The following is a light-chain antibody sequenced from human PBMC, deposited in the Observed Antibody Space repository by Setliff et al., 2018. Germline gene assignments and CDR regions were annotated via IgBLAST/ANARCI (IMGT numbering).Light chain of an antibody. Sequence: NFMLTQPHSVSESPGKTVTISCTRTSDSIATGSVQWYQQRPGSSPTTVIYEDNQRPSGVPDRFSGSIDSSSNSASLTIPGLETEDEADYYCQSYDTSNQVIFGGGTKVTVL. V-gene: IGLV6-57*01. CDR2: EDN. CDR3: QSYDTSNQVI. CDR1: SDSIATGS. J-gene: IGLJ2*01.